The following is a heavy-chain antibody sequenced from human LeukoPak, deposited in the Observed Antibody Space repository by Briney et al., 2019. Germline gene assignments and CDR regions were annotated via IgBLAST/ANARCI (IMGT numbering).Heavy chain of an antibody. CDR1: GYSFTSCW. D-gene: IGHD3-16*01. CDR3: ARVLYGSGYYYGMDV. Sequence: GESLKISCKGSGYSFTSCWIGWVRQMPGKGLEWMGIIYPGDSDTRYSPSFQGQVTISADKSISTAYLQWSSLKASDTAMYYCARVLYGSGYYYGMDVWGKGTTVTVSS. V-gene: IGHV5-51*01. J-gene: IGHJ6*04. CDR2: IYPGDSDT.